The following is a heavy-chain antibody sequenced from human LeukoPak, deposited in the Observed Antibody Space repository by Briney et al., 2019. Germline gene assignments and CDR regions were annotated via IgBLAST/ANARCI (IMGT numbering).Heavy chain of an antibody. V-gene: IGHV3-23*01. J-gene: IGHJ4*02. CDR3: AKPVSQGPGLLAAPADFDY. CDR2: ISGSGGST. D-gene: IGHD6-6*01. Sequence: QAGGSLRLSCAASGFTFSSYAMSWVRQAPGKGLEWVSAISGSGGSTYYADSVKGRFTISRDNSKNTLYLQMNSLRAEDTAVYYCAKPVSQGPGLLAAPADFDYWGQGTLVTVSS. CDR1: GFTFSSYA.